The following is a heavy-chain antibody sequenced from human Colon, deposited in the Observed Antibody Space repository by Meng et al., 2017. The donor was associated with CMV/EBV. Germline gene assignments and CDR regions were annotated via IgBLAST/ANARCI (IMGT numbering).Heavy chain of an antibody. CDR1: GYTFTDNY. V-gene: IGHV1-2*02. J-gene: IGHJ4*02. CDR3: ARGKNYYDSSGYRKGLDY. Sequence: QGQRVQSGGEVKKPGASVKVSCKASGYTFTDNYMHWVRQAPGQGFEWMGWINPNSGGTNYAQKFQGRVTMTRDTSISTAYMELSRLRSDDTAVYYCARGKNYYDSSGYRKGLDYWGQGTLVTVSS. D-gene: IGHD3-22*01. CDR2: INPNSGGT.